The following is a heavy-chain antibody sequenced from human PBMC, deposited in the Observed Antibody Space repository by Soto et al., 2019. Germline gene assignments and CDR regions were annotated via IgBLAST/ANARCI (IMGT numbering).Heavy chain of an antibody. J-gene: IGHJ4*02. CDR3: AKEAGRDGYNVDY. CDR1: GFTFSNYA. V-gene: IGHV3-23*01. D-gene: IGHD5-12*01. CDR2: ISSSGGST. Sequence: EVQLLESGGGLVQPGGSLRLSCAASGFTFSNYAMSWVRQAPGKGLEWVSSISSSGGSTYYADSGKGRFTISRDNSKNTLYLQMNSLRAEDTAVYYCAKEAGRDGYNVDYWGQGTLVTVSS.